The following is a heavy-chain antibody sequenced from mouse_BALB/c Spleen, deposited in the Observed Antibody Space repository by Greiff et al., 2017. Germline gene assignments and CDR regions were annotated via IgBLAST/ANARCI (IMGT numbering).Heavy chain of an antibody. CDR2: ISSGGST. D-gene: IGHD2-4*01. CDR1: GFTFSSYA. CDR3: ARRAYYDYDEVAY. V-gene: IGHV5-6-5*01. J-gene: IGHJ3*01. Sequence: EVQLVESGGGLVKPGGSLKLSCAASGFTFSSYAMSWVRQTPEKRLEWVASISSGGSTYYPDSVKGRFTISRDNARNILYLQMSSLRSEDTAMYYCARRAYYDYDEVAYWGQGTLVTVSA.